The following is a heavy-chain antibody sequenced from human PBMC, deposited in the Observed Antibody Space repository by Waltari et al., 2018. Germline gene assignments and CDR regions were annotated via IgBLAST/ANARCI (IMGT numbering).Heavy chain of an antibody. CDR2: ISYDGSNK. D-gene: IGHD2-15*01. J-gene: IGHJ4*02. V-gene: IGHV3-30*04. CDR1: GFPFSSYA. Sequence: QVQLVESGGGVVQPGRSLRLSCAASGFPFSSYAMPWVRPAPGKGLEWVAVISYDGSNKYYADSVKGRFTISRDNSKNTLYLQMNSLRAEDTAVYYCARGYCSGGSCYSAGYWGQGTLVTVSS. CDR3: ARGYCSGGSCYSAGY.